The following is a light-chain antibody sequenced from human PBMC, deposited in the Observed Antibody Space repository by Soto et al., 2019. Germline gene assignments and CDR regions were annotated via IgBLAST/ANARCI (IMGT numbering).Light chain of an antibody. CDR2: GTN. Sequence: QSALAQPPSASGTPGQRVTISCSGSSSNIGSNPVNWFQQLPGTAHKLLIYGTNQRPSGVTDRFSCSKSGNSAYLSISGIQSEDEADYYCAAWDDSLFGPVFGGGTKLTVL. CDR3: AAWDDSLFGPV. CDR1: SSNIGSNP. V-gene: IGLV1-44*01. J-gene: IGLJ2*01.